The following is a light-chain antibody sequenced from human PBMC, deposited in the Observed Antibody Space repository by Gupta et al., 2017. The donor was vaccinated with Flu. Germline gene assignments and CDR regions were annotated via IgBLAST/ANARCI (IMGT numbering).Light chain of an antibody. CDR3: RQANSFPIS. Sequence: PSTVSASVGDRVTITCRASQHINSWLAWYQKKPGQAPKVLIYAASSLQSGVPSRFSGSGYGTDFTLTISSLQPEDFATYFCRQANSFPISFGGGTKVEMK. CDR1: QHINSW. CDR2: AAS. V-gene: IGKV1-12*01. J-gene: IGKJ4*01.